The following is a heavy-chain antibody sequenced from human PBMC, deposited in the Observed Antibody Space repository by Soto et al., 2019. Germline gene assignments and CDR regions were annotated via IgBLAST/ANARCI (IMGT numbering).Heavy chain of an antibody. V-gene: IGHV4-59*01. CDR1: GGSISSNY. Sequence: QVQLQESGPGLVKPSETLSLTCTVSGGSISSNYWSWIRQPPGKGLEWIGYIYYSGSTNYNPSLKSRVTISVDTSKNQFSLKLSSVTAADTAVYYCANLDYYDSSGNGYWGQGTLVTVSS. CDR2: IYYSGST. CDR3: ANLDYYDSSGNGY. J-gene: IGHJ4*02. D-gene: IGHD3-22*01.